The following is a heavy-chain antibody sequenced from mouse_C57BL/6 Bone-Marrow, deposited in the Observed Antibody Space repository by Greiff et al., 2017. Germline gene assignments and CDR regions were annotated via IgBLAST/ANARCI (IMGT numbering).Heavy chain of an antibody. J-gene: IGHJ3*01. CDR3: AREGLLRAWFAY. CDR1: GYTFTSYW. CDR2: IDPSDSYT. D-gene: IGHD1-1*01. V-gene: IGHV1-69*01. Sequence: QVQLQQPGAELVMPGASVKLSCKASGYTFTSYWMHWVKQRPGQGLEWIGEIDPSDSYTNYNQKFKGKSTLTVDKSSSTAYMQLSSLTSADSAVYYGAREGLLRAWFAYWGQGTLVTVSA.